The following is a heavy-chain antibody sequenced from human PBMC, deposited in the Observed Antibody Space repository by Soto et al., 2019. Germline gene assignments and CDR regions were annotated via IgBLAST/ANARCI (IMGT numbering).Heavy chain of an antibody. CDR2: IYYSGST. CDR3: ARQLLRYFDWGNDAFDI. Sequence: SETLSLTCSVSGGSISSSSYYWVWIRHPPGKGLEWIGSIYYSGSTYYNPSLKSRVTISVDTSKNQFSLKLSSVTAADTAVYYCARQLLRYFDWGNDAFDIWGQGTMVTVSS. CDR1: GGSISSSSYY. J-gene: IGHJ3*02. V-gene: IGHV4-39*01. D-gene: IGHD3-9*01.